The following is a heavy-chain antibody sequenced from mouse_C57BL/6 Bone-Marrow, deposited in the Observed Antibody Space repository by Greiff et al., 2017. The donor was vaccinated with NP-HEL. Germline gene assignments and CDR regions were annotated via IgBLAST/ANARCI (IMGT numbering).Heavy chain of an antibody. J-gene: IGHJ3*01. D-gene: IGHD1-2*01. CDR1: GYTFTSYG. CDR2: IYPRSGNT. Sequence: VQLQQSGAELARPGASVKLSCKASGYTFTSYGISWVKQRTGQGLEWIGEIYPRSGNTYYNEKFKGKATLTADKSSSTAYMELRSLTSEDSAVYFCARRYYGTAYWGQGTLVTVSA. V-gene: IGHV1-81*01. CDR3: ARRYYGTAY.